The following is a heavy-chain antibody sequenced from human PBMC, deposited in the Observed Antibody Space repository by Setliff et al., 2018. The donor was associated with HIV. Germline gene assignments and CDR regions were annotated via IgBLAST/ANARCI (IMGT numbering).Heavy chain of an antibody. CDR1: GGSISSYY. D-gene: IGHD4-17*01. CDR2: ISFSGNTI. V-gene: IGHV3-11*01. CDR3: ARAKIGPAGDRTYYYGMDV. J-gene: IGHJ6*02. Sequence: LSLTCTVSGGSISSYYWNRIRQAPGKGLEWVSYISFSGNTIYYRDSVRGRFTIARDNARNSLYLQMNSLKADDTAVYYCARAKIGPAGDRTYYYGMDVWGQGTTVTVSS.